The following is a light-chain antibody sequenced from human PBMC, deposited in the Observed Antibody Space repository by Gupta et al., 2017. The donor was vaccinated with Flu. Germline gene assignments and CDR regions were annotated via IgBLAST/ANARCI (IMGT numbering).Light chain of an antibody. CDR1: ALPKQY. CDR2: KDS. J-gene: IGLJ3*02. Sequence: VSVSPGQTARITCSGDALPKQYAYWYQQKPGQAPVLVIYKDSERPSGIPERFSGSSSGTTVTLTISGVQAEDEADYYCQSADSSGTYEVFGGGTKLTVL. V-gene: IGLV3-25*03. CDR3: QSADSSGTYEV.